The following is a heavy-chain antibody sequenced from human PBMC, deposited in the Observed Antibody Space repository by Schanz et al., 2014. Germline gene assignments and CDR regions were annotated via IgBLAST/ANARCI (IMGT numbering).Heavy chain of an antibody. J-gene: IGHJ3*01. CDR1: GFTFSSYA. V-gene: IGHV3-20*04. Sequence: VQLVESGGGVVQPGRSLRLSCAASGFTFSSYAMNWVRQAPGKGLEWVSGINWNGGSTGYADSVKGRFTISRDNAKNSLYLQMNSLRAEDTGVYYCARGREVVAKIFDVWGQGTMVTVSS. D-gene: IGHD3-22*01. CDR2: INWNGGST. CDR3: ARGREVVAKIFDV.